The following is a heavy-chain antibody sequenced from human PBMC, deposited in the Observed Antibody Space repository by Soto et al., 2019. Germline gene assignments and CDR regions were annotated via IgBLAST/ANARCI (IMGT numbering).Heavy chain of an antibody. V-gene: IGHV3-23*01. J-gene: IGHJ3*01. D-gene: IGHD2-8*02. CDR2: ILAGGST. CDR1: GFICSSYD. Sequence: GGSLRLSCAASGFICSSYDMSWVRQAPGKGLDWVSTILAGGSTYYADSVKGRFTISRGRSTNTVFLQMNSLTAGDTAVYYCAKATATGGGAFDFCGQGTMVTVSS. CDR3: AKATATGGGAFDF.